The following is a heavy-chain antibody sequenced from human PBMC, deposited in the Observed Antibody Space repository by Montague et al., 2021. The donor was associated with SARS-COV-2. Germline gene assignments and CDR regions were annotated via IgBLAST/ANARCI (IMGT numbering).Heavy chain of an antibody. CDR2: IYYSGSN. D-gene: IGHD6-19*01. CDR3: ARQSGRLWGIAVAGAFDY. Sequence: SETLSLTCTVSGGSISSYYWSWIRQPPGKGLEWIGYIYYSGSNNYNTSXXSRVTISVDTSKNQFSLKLSSVTAADTAVYYCARQSGRLWGIAVAGAFDYWGQGTLVTVSS. V-gene: IGHV4-59*08. CDR1: GGSISSYY. J-gene: IGHJ4*02.